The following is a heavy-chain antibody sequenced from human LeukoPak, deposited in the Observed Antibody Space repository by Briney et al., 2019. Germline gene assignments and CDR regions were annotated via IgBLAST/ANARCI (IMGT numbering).Heavy chain of an antibody. CDR3: ARDFGYNAAGAYYFDY. CDR1: GYTFTGYY. Sequence: ASVKVSCKASGYTFTGYYMHWVRQAPGQGPEWMGRINPNSGGTNYAQKFQGRVTMTRDTSISTAYMELSRLRSDDTAVYYCARDFGYNAAGAYYFDYWGQGTLVTVSS. J-gene: IGHJ4*02. V-gene: IGHV1-2*06. CDR2: INPNSGGT. D-gene: IGHD5-24*01.